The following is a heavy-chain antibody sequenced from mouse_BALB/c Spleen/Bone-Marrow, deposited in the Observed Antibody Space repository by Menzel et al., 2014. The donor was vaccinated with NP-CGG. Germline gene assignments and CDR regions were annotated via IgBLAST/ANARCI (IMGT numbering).Heavy chain of an antibody. CDR3: ARDYGYYFDY. J-gene: IGHJ2*01. V-gene: IGHV1-69*02. CDR2: IDPSDSET. Sequence: QVQLQQSGAELVKPGAPVKLSCKTSGYTFTSYWMSWVKQRPGRGLEWIGRIDPSDSETHYNQKFKDKATLTVDKSSSTAYIQLSSLTSEDTAVYYGARDYGYYFDYWGQGTTLTVSS. D-gene: IGHD1-2*01. CDR1: GYTFTSYW.